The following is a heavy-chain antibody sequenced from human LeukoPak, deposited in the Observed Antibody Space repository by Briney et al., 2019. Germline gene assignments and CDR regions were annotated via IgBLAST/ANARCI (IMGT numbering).Heavy chain of an antibody. CDR2: IYSGGST. CDR1: GFTVSSNY. D-gene: IGHD6-19*01. V-gene: IGHV3-66*02. J-gene: IGHJ6*02. Sequence: GGSMRLACAAYGFTVSSNYMSWVRQAPGKGLEWVSVIYSGGSTYYADSVKGRFTISRDNSKNTLYLQMNSLRAEDTAVYYCARDSSPWYGMDVWGQGTTVTVSS. CDR3: ARDSSPWYGMDV.